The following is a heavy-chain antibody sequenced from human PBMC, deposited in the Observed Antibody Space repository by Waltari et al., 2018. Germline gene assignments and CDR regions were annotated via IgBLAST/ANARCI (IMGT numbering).Heavy chain of an antibody. J-gene: IGHJ4*02. CDR2: SSSSSSYI. V-gene: IGHV3-21*01. CDR1: GFTFRSYS. Sequence: EVQLVESGGGLVKPGGSLRLSCAASGFTFRSYSMNWVRQAPGKGLEWVSSSSSSSSYINYAKAVKGRITIARDKAKNSRYRQMNSRRAEETAVYYCARARPVGSSGYGIYWGQGTLVTVSS. D-gene: IGHD6-13*01. CDR3: ARARPVGSSGYGIY.